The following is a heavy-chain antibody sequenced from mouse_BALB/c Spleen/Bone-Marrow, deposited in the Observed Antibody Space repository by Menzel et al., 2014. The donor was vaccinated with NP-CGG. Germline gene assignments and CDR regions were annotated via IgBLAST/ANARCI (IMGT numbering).Heavy chain of an antibody. J-gene: IGHJ3*01. CDR2: IRNKANGYTT. CDR3: ATGWFAY. CDR1: GFTFTDYY. Sequence: EVQVVESGGGLVQPGGSLRLSCAPSGFTFTDYYMSWVRQPPGKALEWLGFIRNKANGYTTEYSASVKGRFTISRDNSQSILYLQMNTLRAEDSATYYSATGWFAYWGQGTLVTVSA. V-gene: IGHV7-3*02.